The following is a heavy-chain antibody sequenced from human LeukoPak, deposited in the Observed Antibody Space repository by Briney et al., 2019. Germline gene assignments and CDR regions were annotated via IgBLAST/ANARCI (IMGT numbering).Heavy chain of an antibody. CDR1: GFTFTTYW. J-gene: IGHJ4*02. Sequence: GGSLRLSCAASGFTFTTYWMHWARQVPGKGLVWVARIKGDGSSTRHADSMKGRFTISRDNAKNTLYLQMNSLRDEDTAVYYCVREGLECSGSSCQRAAFDYWGQGTLVTVSS. D-gene: IGHD2-2*01. CDR3: VREGLECSGSSCQRAAFDY. V-gene: IGHV3-74*01. CDR2: IKGDGSST.